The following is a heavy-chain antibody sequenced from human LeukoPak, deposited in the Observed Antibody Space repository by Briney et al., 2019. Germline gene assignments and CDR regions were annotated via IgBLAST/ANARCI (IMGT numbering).Heavy chain of an antibody. V-gene: IGHV4-30-2*01. CDR2: IYVGGST. CDR1: GASISSGGYY. CDR3: AREPYSSSPWAIDY. D-gene: IGHD6-6*01. J-gene: IGHJ4*02. Sequence: TLSLTCTVSGASISSGGYYWSWFRQPPGKGLEWIGYIYVGGSTYYNPSLKSRVTISEDTYKNQLSLKLSSVTAADTAVYYCAREPYSSSPWAIDYWGQGTLVTVSS.